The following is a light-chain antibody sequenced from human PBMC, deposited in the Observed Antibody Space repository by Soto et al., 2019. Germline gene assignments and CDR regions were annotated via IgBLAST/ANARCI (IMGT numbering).Light chain of an antibody. CDR3: QHYNNLLLT. CDR2: GVS. V-gene: IGKV3-15*01. CDR1: RSVRSD. Sequence: EIVMTQSPATLSVSPGEGATLSCRASRSVRSDLAWYQHKPGLAPRLLIYGVSTRATGIPVRFSGSGSGTEFTLSISSLQSEDSAIYYCQHYNNLLLTFGGGTKVDIK. J-gene: IGKJ4*01.